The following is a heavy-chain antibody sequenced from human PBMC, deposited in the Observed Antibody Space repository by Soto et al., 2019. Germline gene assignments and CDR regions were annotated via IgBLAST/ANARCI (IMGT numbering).Heavy chain of an antibody. CDR1: GFTFSSYG. D-gene: IGHD6-13*01. CDR2: ISYDGSNK. V-gene: IGHV3-30*18. J-gene: IGHJ6*02. Sequence: GGSLRLSCAASGFTFSSYGMHWVRQAPGKGLEWVAVISYDGSNKYYADSVKGRFTISRDNSKNTLYLQMNSLRAEDTAVYYCAKDKGGRVAAAGTYYYYYGMDVWGQGTTVTVSS. CDR3: AKDKGGRVAAAGTYYYYYGMDV.